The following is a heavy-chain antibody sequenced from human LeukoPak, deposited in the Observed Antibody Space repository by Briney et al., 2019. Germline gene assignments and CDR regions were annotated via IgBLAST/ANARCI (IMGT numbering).Heavy chain of an antibody. CDR2: IYYSGST. CDR3: AKYCSSTRCFGVFDI. CDR1: GGSISSSSYY. D-gene: IGHD2-2*01. J-gene: IGHJ3*02. Sequence: SESLSLTCTVSGGSISSSSYYWGWIRQPPGKGLEWIGSIYYSGSTYYNPSLKSRVTISVDTSKNQFSLKLGSVTAADTAVYYRAKYCSSTRCFGVFDIWGQGTMVTVSS. V-gene: IGHV4-39*01.